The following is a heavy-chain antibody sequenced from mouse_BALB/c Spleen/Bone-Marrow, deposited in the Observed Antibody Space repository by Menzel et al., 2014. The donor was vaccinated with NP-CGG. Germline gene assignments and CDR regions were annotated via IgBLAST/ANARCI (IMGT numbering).Heavy chain of an antibody. CDR1: GFDFSRYW. D-gene: IGHD2-14*01. CDR3: ARPYYRYLYFDY. Sequence: DVHLVESGGGLVQPGGSLKLSCAASGFDFSRYWMNWVRQAPGKGLEWIGEINPDSSTINYTPFLKDKFIISRDNAKNTLYLQMSKVRSEDTALYYCARPYYRYLYFDYWGQGTTLTVSS. J-gene: IGHJ2*01. CDR2: INPDSSTI. V-gene: IGHV4-1*02.